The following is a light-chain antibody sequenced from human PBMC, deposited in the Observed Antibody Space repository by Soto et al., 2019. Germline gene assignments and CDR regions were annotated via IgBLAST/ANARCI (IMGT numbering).Light chain of an antibody. J-gene: IGLJ2*01. V-gene: IGLV1-40*01. CDR3: QSYDTSLSGSL. Sequence: QSVLTQPPSVSGAPGQRVTISCAGTSSNIGAGFDVQWYQQLPGTAPKLLIYANSNRPSGVPDRFSGSQSGTSASLAITGLQAEDEADYYCQSYDTSLSGSLFGGGTKLTVL. CDR1: SSNIGAGFD. CDR2: ANS.